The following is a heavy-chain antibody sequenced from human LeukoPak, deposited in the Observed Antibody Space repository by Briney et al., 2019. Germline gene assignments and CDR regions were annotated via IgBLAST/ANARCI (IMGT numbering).Heavy chain of an antibody. V-gene: IGHV1-18*01. CDR3: ARENNWNYRGGGDWFDP. J-gene: IGHJ5*02. D-gene: IGHD1-7*01. Sequence: ASVKVSCKASGFTFTSYGIAWVRQAPGQGLEWMAWIRVNSGDTKYAQKFQGRVTMTTDTSTSTAYMELRSLRSDDTAVYYCARENNWNYRGGGDWFDPWGQGTLVTVSS. CDR2: IRVNSGDT. CDR1: GFTFTSYG.